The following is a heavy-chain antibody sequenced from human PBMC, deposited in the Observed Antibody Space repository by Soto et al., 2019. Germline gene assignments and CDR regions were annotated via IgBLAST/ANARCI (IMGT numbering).Heavy chain of an antibody. D-gene: IGHD3-10*01. V-gene: IGHV3-23*01. CDR1: GFTFSSYA. J-gene: IGHJ4*02. Sequence: GGSLRLSCAASGFTFSSYAMSWVRQAPGKGLEWVSGISGSGGSTYYADSVKGRFTISRDNSKNTLYLQMNSLRAEDTAVYYCARRRYVSGSYTDCWGQGTLVTVSS. CDR3: ARRRYVSGSYTDC. CDR2: ISGSGGST.